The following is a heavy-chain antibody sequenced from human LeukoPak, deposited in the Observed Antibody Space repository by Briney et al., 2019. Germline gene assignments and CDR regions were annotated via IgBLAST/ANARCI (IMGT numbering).Heavy chain of an antibody. CDR1: GGSISSNSYY. J-gene: IGHJ4*02. Sequence: PSDTLSLTCAVSGGSISSNSYYWCWIRQPPGKGLEWIGSIYYSGSTYYNPSLKSRVTISVDTSKNQFSLKLSSVTAADTAVYYCARTRYYYNSRSYGAPYYFDYWGQGTLVTVSS. D-gene: IGHD3-10*01. CDR2: IYYSGST. V-gene: IGHV4-39*01. CDR3: ARTRYYYNSRSYGAPYYFDY.